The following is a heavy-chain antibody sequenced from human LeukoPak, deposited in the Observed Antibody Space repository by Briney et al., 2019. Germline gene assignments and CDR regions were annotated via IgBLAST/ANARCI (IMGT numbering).Heavy chain of an antibody. V-gene: IGHV4-39*07. Sequence: SETLSLTCTVSTGSISNSSYYWGWFRQPPGKGLEWIGSIYYSGDTYSTPSLKSRVAISLDTSNNQFSLSLSSVTAADTAVYYCARDANNWFDPWGQGTLVTVSS. CDR3: ARDANNWFDP. J-gene: IGHJ5*02. CDR1: TGSISNSSYY. CDR2: IYYSGDT.